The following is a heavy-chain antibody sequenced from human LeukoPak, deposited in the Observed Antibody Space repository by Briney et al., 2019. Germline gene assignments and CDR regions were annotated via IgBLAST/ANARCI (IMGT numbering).Heavy chain of an antibody. CDR1: GFTVSNNY. Sequence: GGSLRLSCAASGFTVSNNYISWVRQAPGKGMEWVSVIYSGGNTYYADSVKGRFTIPGDNSKNTLYLQMNSLRAEDTAVYYCAKTIVGVTNWFDPWGQGNLVTVSS. CDR2: IYSGGNT. CDR3: AKTIVGVTNWFDP. J-gene: IGHJ5*02. V-gene: IGHV3-53*01. D-gene: IGHD1-26*01.